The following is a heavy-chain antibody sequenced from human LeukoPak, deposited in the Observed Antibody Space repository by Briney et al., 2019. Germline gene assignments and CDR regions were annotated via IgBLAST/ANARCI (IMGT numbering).Heavy chain of an antibody. D-gene: IGHD2-2*01. CDR1: GFTFSDYY. CDR3: ARGSKYCSSTSCYLGSPGY. Sequence: GGSLRLSCAASGFTFSDYYMSWIRQAPGKGLEWVSYISSSGSTIYYADSVKGRFTISRDNAKNSLYLQMNSLRAEDTAVYYCARGSKYCSSTSCYLGSPGYWGQGTLVTVSS. CDR2: ISSSGSTI. J-gene: IGHJ4*02. V-gene: IGHV3-11*04.